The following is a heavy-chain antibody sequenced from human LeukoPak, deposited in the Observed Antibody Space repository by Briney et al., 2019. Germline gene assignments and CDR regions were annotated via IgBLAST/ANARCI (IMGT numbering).Heavy chain of an antibody. CDR2: IYHSGSP. CDR3: ARHLGIQLWFLDY. V-gene: IGHV4-39*01. D-gene: IGHD5-18*01. Sequence: SETLSLTCTVSGGSISSSTYYGGWLRQPPGRGVEGVWSIYHSGSPYHHPSLKRRVPISVDTSKNQFSLKLSSVTAADTAVYYCARHLGIQLWFLDYWGQGTLVTVSS. CDR1: GGSISSSTYY. J-gene: IGHJ4*02.